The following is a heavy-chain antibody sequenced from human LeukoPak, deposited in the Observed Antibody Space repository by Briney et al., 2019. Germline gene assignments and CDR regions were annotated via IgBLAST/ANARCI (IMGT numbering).Heavy chain of an antibody. CDR3: ARISGVLLWFGDPLDAFDI. CDR2: IYYSGST. CDR1: GGSISSYY. Sequence: SETLSLTCTVSGGSISSYYWSWIRQPPGKGLEWIGYIYYSGSTNYNPSLKSRVTISVDTSKNQFSLKLSSVTAADTAVYYCARISGVLLWFGDPLDAFDIWGQGTMVTVSS. J-gene: IGHJ3*02. V-gene: IGHV4-59*01. D-gene: IGHD3-10*01.